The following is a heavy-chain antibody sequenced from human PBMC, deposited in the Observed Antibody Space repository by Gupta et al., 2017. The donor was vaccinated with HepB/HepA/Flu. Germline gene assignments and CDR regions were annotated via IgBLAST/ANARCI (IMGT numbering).Heavy chain of an antibody. CDR3: AAAQFDMMTNYYYGMDV. D-gene: IGHD2-15*01. CDR1: GFTFSTYA. V-gene: IGHV3-23*01. J-gene: IGHJ6*02. Sequence: EVQLLESGGGLVQPGGSLRLSCAASGFTFSTYAMSWVRQAPGKGLEWVSAISGSGSSTYFADSVKGRFTISRDNSKNTLFLQMNSLRAEDTAVYYCAAAQFDMMTNYYYGMDVWGQGTTVTVSS. CDR2: ISGSGSST.